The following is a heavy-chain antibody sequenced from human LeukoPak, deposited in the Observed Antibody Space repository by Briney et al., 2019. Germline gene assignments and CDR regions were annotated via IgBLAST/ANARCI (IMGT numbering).Heavy chain of an antibody. J-gene: IGHJ4*02. D-gene: IGHD2-21*02. V-gene: IGHV1-8*01. CDR1: GYTFTSYD. Sequence: SVKVSCKASGYTFTSYDINWVRQATGQGLEWLGWMSASSGNTGYAQKFQGRVSMTRATSISTAYLELSSLTFEDTAVYYCARTPPKGDIDYWGQGTLVTVSS. CDR2: MSASSGNT. CDR3: ARTPPKGDIDY.